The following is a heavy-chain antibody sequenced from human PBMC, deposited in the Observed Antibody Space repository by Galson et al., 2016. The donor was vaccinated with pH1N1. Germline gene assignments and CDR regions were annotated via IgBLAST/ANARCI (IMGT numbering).Heavy chain of an antibody. D-gene: IGHD4-17*01. Sequence: PALVKPTQTLTLTCTFSGFSLSTSGMCVGWIRQPPGKALEWLALIDWDDDKYYSTSLKTRPTIAKDTSKNQVVLTMTNMDPVDTATYYCARFNYGDYVNYFDCWGQGTLVTVSS. CDR3: ARFNYGDYVNYFDC. CDR2: IDWDDDK. CDR1: GFSLSTSGMC. V-gene: IGHV2-70*01. J-gene: IGHJ4*02.